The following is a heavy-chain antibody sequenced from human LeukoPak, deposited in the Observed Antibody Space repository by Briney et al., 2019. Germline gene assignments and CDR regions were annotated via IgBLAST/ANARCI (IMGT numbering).Heavy chain of an antibody. CDR2: IYPGDSHT. D-gene: IGHD5-24*01. CDR3: ARQEWLQSAIDY. Sequence: AGESLKISCKGSGYSFTWYWIAWVRQMPGKGLEWMGIIYPGDSHTRYSPSFQGQVTISADKFIDTAYLQWSSLKASDTATYYCARQEWLQSAIDYWGQGTVVTVSS. V-gene: IGHV5-51*01. CDR1: GYSFTWYW. J-gene: IGHJ4*02.